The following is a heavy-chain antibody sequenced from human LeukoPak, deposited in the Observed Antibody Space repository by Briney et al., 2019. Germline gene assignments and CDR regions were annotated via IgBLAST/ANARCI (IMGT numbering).Heavy chain of an antibody. D-gene: IGHD3-9*01. CDR2: INPDTGGT. J-gene: IGHJ4*02. Sequence: ASVKVSCKASGYTFTDYYMHRVRQAPGQGLEWMGWINPDTGGTDYAQKFQGRVTMTTDTSISTAYMELSRLISDDTAVYYCARDWLLRYSQGGFDYWGQGTLVTVSS. V-gene: IGHV1-2*02. CDR1: GYTFTDYY. CDR3: ARDWLLRYSQGGFDY.